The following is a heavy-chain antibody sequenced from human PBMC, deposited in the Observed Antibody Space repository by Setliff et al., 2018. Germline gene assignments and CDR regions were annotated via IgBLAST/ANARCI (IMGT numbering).Heavy chain of an antibody. V-gene: IGHV3-23*01. D-gene: IGHD1-1*01. CDR3: ARTTGYRLEGDFDY. Sequence: GGSLRLSCAASGFTFSSYAITWVRQAPGKGLEWVSMISGSAQTTYYADSVKGRFTISRDNSKNTVYLEMNGLRAEGTAIYYCARTTGYRLEGDFDYWGQGTLVTVSS. J-gene: IGHJ4*02. CDR2: ISGSAQTT. CDR1: GFTFSSYA.